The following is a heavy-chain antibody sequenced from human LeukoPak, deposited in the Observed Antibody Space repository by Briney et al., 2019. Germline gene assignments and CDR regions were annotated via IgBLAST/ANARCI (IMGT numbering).Heavy chain of an antibody. Sequence: GESLKISCKGSGYSFTSYWIGWVRQMPGKGLEWMGIIYPGDSDTRYSPSFQGQVTISADKSISTAYLQWSSLKASDTAMYYCARHPTQYYDILTGDAFDIWGQGTMATVSS. CDR3: ARHPTQYYDILTGDAFDI. V-gene: IGHV5-51*01. D-gene: IGHD3-9*01. CDR1: GYSFTSYW. CDR2: IYPGDSDT. J-gene: IGHJ3*02.